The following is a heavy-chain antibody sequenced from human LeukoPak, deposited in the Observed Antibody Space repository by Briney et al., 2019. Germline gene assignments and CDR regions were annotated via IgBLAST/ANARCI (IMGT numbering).Heavy chain of an antibody. Sequence: ASVKVSCKASGYRFTSYYMHWVRQAPGQGLEWMGVINPSGGSTSYTQKFQGRVTMTRDTSTSTVYMELSSLTSEDTAVYYCARDSLPHYYTSGSQNPADYWGQGTLVTVSS. D-gene: IGHD3-10*01. CDR3: ARDSLPHYYTSGSQNPADY. V-gene: IGHV1-46*01. CDR1: GYRFTSYY. CDR2: INPSGGST. J-gene: IGHJ4*02.